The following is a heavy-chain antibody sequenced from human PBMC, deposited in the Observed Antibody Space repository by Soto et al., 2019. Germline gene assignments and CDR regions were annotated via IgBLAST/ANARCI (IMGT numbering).Heavy chain of an antibody. D-gene: IGHD5-18*01. CDR3: TTRGAPTWIQLWPHDY. Sequence: GALRLSCAASGFTFSNAWMSWVRQAPGKGLEWVGRIKSKTDGGTTDYAAPVKGRFTISRDDSKNTLYLQMNSLKTEDTAVYYCTTRGAPTWIQLWPHDYWGQGTLVTVSS. CDR2: IKSKTDGGTT. CDR1: GFTFSNAW. V-gene: IGHV3-15*01. J-gene: IGHJ4*02.